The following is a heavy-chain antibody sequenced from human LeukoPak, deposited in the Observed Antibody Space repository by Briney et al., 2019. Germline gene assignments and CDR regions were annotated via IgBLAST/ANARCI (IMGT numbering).Heavy chain of an antibody. Sequence: GGSLRLSCAASGFTFSSSAMSWVRQAPGKGLEWVSNISGSGSGGSTYYADSVKGRFTISRDNSKNTPYLQMNSLRAEDTAVYYCAKSGYNRFDYWGQGTLVTVSS. CDR3: AKSGYNRFDY. J-gene: IGHJ4*02. D-gene: IGHD5-24*01. V-gene: IGHV3-23*01. CDR2: ISGSGSGGST. CDR1: GFTFSSSA.